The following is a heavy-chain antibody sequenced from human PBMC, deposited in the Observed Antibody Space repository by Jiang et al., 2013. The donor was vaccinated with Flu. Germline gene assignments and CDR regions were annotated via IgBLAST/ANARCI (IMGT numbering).Heavy chain of an antibody. CDR2: ISSDGSTT. CDR1: GFTFSGHW. J-gene: IGHJ4*02. V-gene: IGHV3-74*01. D-gene: IGHD3-10*01. Sequence: VQLVESGGGLVQPGGSLRLSCVASGFTFSGHWMHWVRQAPGKGLVWVSRISSDGSTTNYADSVKGRFTISRDNAKNTLYLQMNSLTAEDTAVYYCARDVVAGSGSCDYWGQGTLVTVSS. CDR3: ARDVVAGSGSCDY.